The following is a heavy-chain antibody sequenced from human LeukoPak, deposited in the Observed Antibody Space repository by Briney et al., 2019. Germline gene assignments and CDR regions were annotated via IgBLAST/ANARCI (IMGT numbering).Heavy chain of an antibody. V-gene: IGHV4-39*01. D-gene: IGHD5-24*01. CDR1: GDSISSSSYY. CDR2: IYYSGST. J-gene: IGHJ4*02. Sequence: SETLSLTCTVSGDSISSSSYYLGWIRQPPGKGLEWLGTIYYSGSTYYNPSLKSRVTISIDTSKNQFSLKLNSVTAADTAVYYCARFRPTIWGQGSLVYVSS. CDR3: ARFRPTI.